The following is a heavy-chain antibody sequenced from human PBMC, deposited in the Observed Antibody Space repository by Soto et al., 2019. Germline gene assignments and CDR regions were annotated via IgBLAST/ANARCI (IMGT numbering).Heavy chain of an antibody. CDR1: GFSFSDYS. CDR3: ARHGYGDAFDH. J-gene: IGHJ4*02. CDR2: VSSRRTIT. D-gene: IGHD4-17*01. V-gene: IGHV3-48*02. Sequence: EVQLVESGGGLIQPGGSLRLSCTGSGFSFSDYSFNWIRQAPGKGLERISYVSSRRTITFYADSVKGRFTISRDNAKKSVYLQMNRLGNEDTAVYYCARHGYGDAFDHWGRGTLVTVSS.